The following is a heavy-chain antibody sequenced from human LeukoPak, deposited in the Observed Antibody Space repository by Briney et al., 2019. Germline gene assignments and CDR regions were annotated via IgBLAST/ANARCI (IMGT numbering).Heavy chain of an antibody. D-gene: IGHD4-23*01. CDR2: MNPNSGNT. J-gene: IGHJ6*03. V-gene: IGHV1-8*01. CDR1: GYTFTSYD. Sequence: ASVKVSCKASGYTFTSYDINWVRQATGQGLEWMGWMNPNSGNTGYAQKFQGRVTMTRNTSISTAYMELSGLRSEDTAVYYCARARGTVVQTGRYYYYMDVWGKGTTVTVSS. CDR3: ARARGTVVQTGRYYYYMDV.